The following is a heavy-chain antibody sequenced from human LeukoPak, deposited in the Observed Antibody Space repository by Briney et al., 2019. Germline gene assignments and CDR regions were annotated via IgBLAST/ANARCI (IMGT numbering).Heavy chain of an antibody. CDR3: ALLAVASDFDY. V-gene: IGHV3-48*03. CDR1: GFPFSVYE. D-gene: IGHD6-19*01. CDR2: IRSSGAIR. J-gene: IGHJ4*02. Sequence: GGSLRLSCAVSGFPFSVYEMNWVRQAPGKGVEWVSNIRSSGAIRHSADSVKGRFSISRDNAETSLFLQMNSLRVEDTGIYYCALLAVASDFDYWGQGALVTVSS.